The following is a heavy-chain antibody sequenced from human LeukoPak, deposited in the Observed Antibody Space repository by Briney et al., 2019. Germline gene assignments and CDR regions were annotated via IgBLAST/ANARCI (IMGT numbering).Heavy chain of an antibody. CDR2: IGTDGSYI. V-gene: IGHV3-21*01. CDR1: GFTFSSHN. Sequence: WWSLRLSCAASGFTFSSHNMNWVRQAPMKGLEWVSSIGTDGSYIYYADSVQGRFTISRDNAKNSLYLQMNSLTAEDTAVYYCARKMKTGDRVGTFDIWGQGTMVTVSS. J-gene: IGHJ3*02. D-gene: IGHD1-1*01. CDR3: ARKMKTGDRVGTFDI.